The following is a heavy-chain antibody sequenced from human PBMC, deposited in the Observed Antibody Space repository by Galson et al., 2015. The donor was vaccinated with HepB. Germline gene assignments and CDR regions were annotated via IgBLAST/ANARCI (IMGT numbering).Heavy chain of an antibody. CDR3: ARPTGPITGSDYNWFDP. V-gene: IGHV3-74*01. D-gene: IGHD1-20*01. J-gene: IGHJ5*02. CDR1: GFTFSSYW. CDR2: INSDGSST. Sequence: SLRLSCAASGFTFSSYWMHWVRQAPGKGLVWVSRINSDGSSTSYADSVKGRFTISRDNAKNTLYLQMNSLRAEDTAVYYCARPTGPITGSDYNWFDPWGQGTLATVSS.